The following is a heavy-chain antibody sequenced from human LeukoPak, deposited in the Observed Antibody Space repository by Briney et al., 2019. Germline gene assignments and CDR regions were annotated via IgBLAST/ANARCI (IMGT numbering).Heavy chain of an antibody. D-gene: IGHD6-13*01. CDR2: IYYSGST. V-gene: IGHV4-59*11. J-gene: IGHJ5*02. Sequence: SETLSLTCTVSGGSISSHYWSWIRQPPGKGLEWIGYIYYSGSTNYNPSLKSRVTISVDTSKNQFSLKLSSVTAADTAVYHCARAVGSSWRGSWFDPWGQGTLVTVSS. CDR1: GGSISSHY. CDR3: ARAVGSSWRGSWFDP.